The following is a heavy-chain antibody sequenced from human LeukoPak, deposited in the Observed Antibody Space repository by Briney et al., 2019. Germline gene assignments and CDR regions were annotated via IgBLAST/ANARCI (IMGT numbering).Heavy chain of an antibody. Sequence: GGSLRLSCAASGFTFSSYGMSWVRQAPGKGLEWVSAISGSGGSTYYADSVEGRFTISRDNSKNTLYLQMNSLRAEDTAVYYCAKKGAAVAGLVPDESFRYWGQGTLVTVSS. V-gene: IGHV3-23*01. CDR3: AKKGAAVAGLVPDESFRY. D-gene: IGHD6-19*01. J-gene: IGHJ4*02. CDR1: GFTFSSYG. CDR2: ISGSGGST.